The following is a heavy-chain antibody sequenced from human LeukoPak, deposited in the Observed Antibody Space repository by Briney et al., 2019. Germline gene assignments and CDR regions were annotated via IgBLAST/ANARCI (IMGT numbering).Heavy chain of an antibody. D-gene: IGHD5-18*01. CDR2: INHSGST. J-gene: IGHJ4*02. CDR3: ARATHGYSLSY. V-gene: IGHV4-34*01. Sequence: SETLSLTCAVYGGSFSGYYWSWIRQPPGKGLEWIGEINHSGSTNYNPSLKSRVTISVDTSKNQLSLKLSSVTAADTAVYYCARATHGYSLSYWGQGTLVTVSS. CDR1: GGSFSGYY.